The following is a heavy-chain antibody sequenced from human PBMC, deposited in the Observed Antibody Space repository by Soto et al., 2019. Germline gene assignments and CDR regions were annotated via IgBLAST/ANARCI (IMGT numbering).Heavy chain of an antibody. V-gene: IGHV4-34*01. CDR2: INHSGST. CDR1: GGSFSGYY. CDR3: ARSRKNSRIVVVRIGHFDY. D-gene: IGHD3-22*01. J-gene: IGHJ4*02. Sequence: GSLRLSCAVYGGSFSGYYWSWIRQPPGKGLEWIGEINHSGSTNYNPSHKSRVTISVDTSKNQFSLKLSSVTAADTAVYYCARSRKNSRIVVVRIGHFDYWGQGTLVTVSS.